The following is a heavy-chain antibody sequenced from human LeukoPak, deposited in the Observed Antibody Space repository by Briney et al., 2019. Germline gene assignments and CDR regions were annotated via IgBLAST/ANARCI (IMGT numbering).Heavy chain of an antibody. CDR2: IKQDGSEK. CDR3: ARCTTGKTFGSLREIKKSREIDY. V-gene: IGHV3-7*01. CDR1: GFTFATYW. D-gene: IGHD1-1*01. J-gene: IGHJ4*02. Sequence: GGSLRLSCAASGFTFATYWMSWVRQAPGKGLEWVANIKQDGSEKYYVDSVKGRFSISRDNAKTSLFLQMNSLRGEDTAVYYCARCTTGKTFGSLREIKKSREIDYWGQGTLVTVSS.